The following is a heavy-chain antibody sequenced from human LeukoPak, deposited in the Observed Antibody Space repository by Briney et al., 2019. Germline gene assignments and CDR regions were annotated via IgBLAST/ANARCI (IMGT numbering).Heavy chain of an antibody. CDR2: ISYDGSNK. D-gene: IGHD3-3*01. Sequence: GGSLRLSCAASGFTFSNYGMHWVRQAPGKGLEWVAVISYDGSNKYYADSVKGRFTISRDNSKNTLYLQMNSLRAEDTAVYYCAKDRTYYDFWGGYYMDVWGKGTTVTVSS. J-gene: IGHJ6*03. CDR3: AKDRTYYDFWGGYYMDV. CDR1: GFTFSNYG. V-gene: IGHV3-30*18.